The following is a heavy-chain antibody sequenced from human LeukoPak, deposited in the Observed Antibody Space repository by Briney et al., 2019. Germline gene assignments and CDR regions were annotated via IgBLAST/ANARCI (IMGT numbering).Heavy chain of an antibody. V-gene: IGHV3-53*01. CDR2: LYSGGST. Sequence: PGGSLRLSCAVSGFTVSSNYMSWVRRAPGKGLECVSVLYSGGSTWYADSVKGRFTISRDHSKNTLFLQMNSLRAEDTAVYYCARGWVNPYYFDYWGQGTLVTVSS. CDR1: GFTVSSNY. CDR3: ARGWVNPYYFDY. J-gene: IGHJ4*02. D-gene: IGHD4-23*01.